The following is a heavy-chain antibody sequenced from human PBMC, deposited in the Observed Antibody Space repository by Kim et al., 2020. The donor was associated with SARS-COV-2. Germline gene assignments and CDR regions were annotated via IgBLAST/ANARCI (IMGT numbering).Heavy chain of an antibody. J-gene: IGHJ4*02. V-gene: IGHV3-21*01. CDR3: ARDQGGTSIVGAFDY. Sequence: DSVKGRFTHSEDHAKNSLYLQTNSLRPEDTAVYYCARDQGGTSIVGAFDYWGQGPLVTVSS. D-gene: IGHD1-26*01.